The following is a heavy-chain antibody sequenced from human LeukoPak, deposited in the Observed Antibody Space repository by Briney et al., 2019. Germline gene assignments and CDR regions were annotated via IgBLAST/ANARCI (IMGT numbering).Heavy chain of an antibody. CDR2: ITPIFGTA. CDR1: GGTFSSYA. V-gene: IGHV1-69*13. D-gene: IGHD6-13*01. Sequence: ASVKVSCKASGGTFSSYAISWVRQAPGQGLEWMGGITPIFGTANYAQKFQGRVTITADESTSTAYMELSSLRSEDTAVYYCARDPNSSSWYLGGYFDYWGQGTLVTVSS. CDR3: ARDPNSSSWYLGGYFDY. J-gene: IGHJ4*02.